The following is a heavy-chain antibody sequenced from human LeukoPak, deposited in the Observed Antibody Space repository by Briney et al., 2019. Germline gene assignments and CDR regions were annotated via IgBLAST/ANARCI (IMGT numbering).Heavy chain of an antibody. J-gene: IGHJ4*02. D-gene: IGHD3-3*01. CDR1: GYTLTGYY. CDR2: INPNSGGT. V-gene: IGHV1-2*02. Sequence: ASVKVSCKASGYTLTGYYMHWVRQAPGQGLEWMGWINPNSGGTNYAQKFQGRVTMTRDTSISTAYMELSRLRSDDTAVYYCARVGFLEWLSYNYWGQGTLVTVSS. CDR3: ARVGFLEWLSYNY.